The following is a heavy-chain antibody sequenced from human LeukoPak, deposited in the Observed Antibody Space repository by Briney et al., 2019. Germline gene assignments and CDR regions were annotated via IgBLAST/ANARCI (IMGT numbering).Heavy chain of an antibody. CDR2: IKQDGSEK. Sequence: GGSLRLSCAASGFTFSSYWMSWSRQAPGKGLEWVANIKQDGSEKYYVDSVKGRFTISRDNAKNSLYLQMNSLRAEDTAVYYCVRDYCSGGTCYDGYWGQGTLVTVSS. D-gene: IGHD2-15*01. CDR3: VRDYCSGGTCYDGY. J-gene: IGHJ4*02. CDR1: GFTFSSYW. V-gene: IGHV3-7*04.